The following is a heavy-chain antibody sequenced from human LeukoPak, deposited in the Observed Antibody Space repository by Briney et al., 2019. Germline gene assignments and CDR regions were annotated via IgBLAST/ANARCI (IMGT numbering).Heavy chain of an antibody. J-gene: IGHJ4*02. Sequence: TSETLSLTCIVSGGSISSYYWSWIRQSPGKGLEWIAYIYSGGSTNYNPSLKSRVTISVDTSKSHFSLKLNSVTAADTAVYYCARVGACSGGSCYEDSWGQGTLVTVSS. CDR3: ARVGACSGGSCYEDS. D-gene: IGHD2-15*01. CDR2: IYSGGST. CDR1: GGSISSYY. V-gene: IGHV4-59*01.